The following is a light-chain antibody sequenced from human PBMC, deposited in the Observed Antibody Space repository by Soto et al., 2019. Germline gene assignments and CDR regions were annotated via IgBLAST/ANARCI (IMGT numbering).Light chain of an antibody. V-gene: IGKV1-33*01. Sequence: DIQMTQSPSSLSASVGDRVTITCQASQDISNYLNWYQQKPGKAPKLLIYDASNLETGVPSRFSGSGSWTDFTFTISSLQPEDIATYYCQQYDNHPGVLFGPGTKGDIK. CDR1: QDISNY. J-gene: IGKJ3*01. CDR3: QQYDNHPGVL. CDR2: DAS.